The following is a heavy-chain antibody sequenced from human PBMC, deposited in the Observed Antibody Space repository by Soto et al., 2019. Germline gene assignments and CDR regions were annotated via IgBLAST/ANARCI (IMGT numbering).Heavy chain of an antibody. D-gene: IGHD6-13*01. J-gene: IGHJ6*02. Sequence: ASVKVSCKASGGTFSSYAISWVRQAPGQGLEWMGGIIPIFGTANYAQKFQGRVTITADESTSTAYMELSSLRSEDTAVYYCARDEYFNSSSWYYYYYGMDVWGQGTTVTVSS. CDR2: IIPIFGTA. CDR3: ARDEYFNSSSWYYYYYGMDV. V-gene: IGHV1-69*13. CDR1: GGTFSSYA.